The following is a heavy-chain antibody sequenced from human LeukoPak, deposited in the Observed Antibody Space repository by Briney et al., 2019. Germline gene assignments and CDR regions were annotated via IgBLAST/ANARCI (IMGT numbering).Heavy chain of an antibody. CDR1: GGSISRGGDY. D-gene: IGHD6-6*01. V-gene: IGHV4-61*08. J-gene: IGHJ4*02. Sequence: SETLSLTCTVSGGSISRGGDYWSWIRQHPGKGLEWIGYIYYSGSTYYNPSLKSRVTISVDTSKNQFSLKLSSVTAADTAVYYCARYEYSSSPNYFDYWGQGTLVTVSS. CDR3: ARYEYSSSPNYFDY. CDR2: IYYSGST.